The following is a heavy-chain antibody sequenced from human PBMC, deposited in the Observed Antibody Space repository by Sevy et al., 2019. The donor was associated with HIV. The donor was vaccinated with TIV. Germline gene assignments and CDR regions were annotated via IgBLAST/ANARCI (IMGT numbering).Heavy chain of an antibody. CDR2: ISSGSSYI. CDR1: GFTFSNYF. D-gene: IGHD3-10*01. CDR3: ARGDYYGSVYYVDY. Sequence: GGSLRLSCAASGFTFSNYFMNWVRQAPGKGLEWVPSISSGSSYIFYADSLKGRFTISRDNAKNSLYLHMNSLRAEDTAVYYCARGDYYGSVYYVDYWGPGTLVTVSS. J-gene: IGHJ4*02. V-gene: IGHV3-21*01.